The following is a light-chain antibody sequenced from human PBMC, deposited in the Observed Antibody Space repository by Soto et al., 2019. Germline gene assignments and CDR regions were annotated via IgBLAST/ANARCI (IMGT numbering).Light chain of an antibody. CDR2: TAS. J-gene: IGKJ1*01. CDR3: QHTYRTPWT. V-gene: IGKV1D-12*01. CDR1: QGVGSW. Sequence: DIQMTQSPSSVSASVGDRVTITCRASQGVGSWLAWYQQKPGKAPKLLIYTASTLQSGVPSRFRGSGSGTDFTLTISSLQPEDFATYFCQHTYRTPWTFGQGTKVEIK.